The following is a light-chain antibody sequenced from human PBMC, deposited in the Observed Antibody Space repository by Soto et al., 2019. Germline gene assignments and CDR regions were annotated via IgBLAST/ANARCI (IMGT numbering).Light chain of an antibody. J-gene: IGKJ4*01. V-gene: IGKV3-20*01. CDR3: QHYGSFNT. CDR2: GAS. Sequence: EIVLTQSPASLSLSPGERATLSCRASQSLDSSFLAWYQQKPGQAPRLLIYGASTRASGIPDRISGSGSGTDFTLTISRLEPEDFAVYYCQHYGSFNTFAGGTKVDIK. CDR1: QSLDSSF.